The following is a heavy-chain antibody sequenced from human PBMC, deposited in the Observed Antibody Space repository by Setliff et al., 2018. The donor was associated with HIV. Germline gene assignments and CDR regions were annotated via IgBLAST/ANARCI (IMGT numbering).Heavy chain of an antibody. CDR2: INHSGST. CDR3: AIRGSSGWYVGGYFDY. D-gene: IGHD6-19*01. V-gene: IGHV4-34*01. CDR1: GGSFSGYY. J-gene: IGHJ4*02. Sequence: SETLSLTCAVYGGSFSGYYWSWIRQPPGKGLEWMGEINHSGSTNYNPSPKSRVTISVDTSKNQFSLKLSSVTAADTAVYYCAIRGSSGWYVGGYFDYWGQGTLVTVSS.